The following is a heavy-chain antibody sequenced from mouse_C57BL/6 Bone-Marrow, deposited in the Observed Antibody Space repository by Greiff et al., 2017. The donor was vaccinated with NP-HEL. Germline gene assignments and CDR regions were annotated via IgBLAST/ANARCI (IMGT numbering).Heavy chain of an antibody. CDR3: ARGYGNPYAMDY. Sequence: DVQLVESGGGLVKPGGSLKLSCAASGFPFSSYAMSWVRQTPEKRLEWVATISDGGSYTYYTDNVKGRFTISRDNAKNNLYLQISHLKSEDTAMYYCARGYGNPYAMDYWGQGTSVTVSS. J-gene: IGHJ4*01. CDR1: GFPFSSYA. V-gene: IGHV5-4*01. CDR2: ISDGGSYT. D-gene: IGHD2-1*01.